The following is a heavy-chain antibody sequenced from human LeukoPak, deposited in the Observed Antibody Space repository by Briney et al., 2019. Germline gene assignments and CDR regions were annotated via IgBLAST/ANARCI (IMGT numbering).Heavy chain of an antibody. V-gene: IGHV3-23*01. J-gene: IGHJ4*02. CDR2: ISGSGGST. D-gene: IGHD1-26*01. CDR1: GFTFSSYA. CDR3: ANRGGSYYFDY. Sequence: GGSLRLSCAASGFTFSSYAMSWVRQAPGKGLEWVSAISGSGGSTYYADSVKGRFTISRDNSKNPLYLQMNSLRAEDTAVYYCANRGGSYYFDYWGQGTLVTVSS.